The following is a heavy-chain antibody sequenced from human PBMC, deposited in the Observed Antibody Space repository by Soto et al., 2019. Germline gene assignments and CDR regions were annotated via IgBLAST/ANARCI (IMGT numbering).Heavy chain of an antibody. CDR2: ISFNNNTI. V-gene: IGHV3-11*01. CDR1: GFTFSDYY. J-gene: IGHJ4*02. D-gene: IGHD2-15*01. Sequence: QVQLVESGGALVKPGGSLRLSCVASGFTFSDYYISWLRQAPGKGPECLSYISFNNNTIYYDDSVRGRFTISRDNAKNSVFLQMNRLRVKDTAVYYCARHLGRIEAARFDYWGQGTLVTVSS. CDR3: ARHLGRIEAARFDY.